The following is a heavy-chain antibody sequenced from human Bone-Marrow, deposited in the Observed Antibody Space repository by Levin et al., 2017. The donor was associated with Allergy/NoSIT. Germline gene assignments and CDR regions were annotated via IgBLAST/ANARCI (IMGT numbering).Heavy chain of an antibody. CDR2: IYSGGST. CDR3: AREASGWQSGFDY. V-gene: IGHV3-66*01. D-gene: IGHD6-19*01. Sequence: GGSLRLSCAASGFTVSSNYMSWVRQAPGKGLEWVSVIYSGGSTYYADSVKGRFTISRDNSKNTLYLQMNSLRAEDTAVYYCAREASGWQSGFDYWGQGTLVTVSS. J-gene: IGHJ4*02. CDR1: GFTVSSNY.